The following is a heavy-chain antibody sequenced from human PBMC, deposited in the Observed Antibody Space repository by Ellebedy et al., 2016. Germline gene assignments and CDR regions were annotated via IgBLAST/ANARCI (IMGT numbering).Heavy chain of an antibody. D-gene: IGHD3-10*01. J-gene: IGHJ4*02. V-gene: IGHV4-59*01. CDR2: IYYSGST. Sequence: SETLSLTCTVSGGSISSYYWSWIRQRPGKGLEWIGYIYYSGSTNYNPSLKSRVTISVDTSKNQFSLKLSSVTAADTAVYYCARGGDLDYYGSGSFLDYWGQGTLVTVSS. CDR1: GGSISSYY. CDR3: ARGGDLDYYGSGSFLDY.